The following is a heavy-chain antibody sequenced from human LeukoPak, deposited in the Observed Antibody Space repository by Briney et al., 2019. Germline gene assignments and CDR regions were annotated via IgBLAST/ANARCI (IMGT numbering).Heavy chain of an antibody. V-gene: IGHV1-46*01. CDR1: GYTFTNYY. J-gene: IGHJ3*02. CDR2: INPSGGST. CDR3: ARGDSAYDDRLGDAFDI. Sequence: GASVKVSCKASGYTFTNYYMHWVRQAPGQGLEWLGIINPSGGSTSYAQKFQGRVTMTRDMSTSTVYMELSSLTSEDTAVYYCARGDSAYDDRLGDAFDIWGQGTMVTVSS. D-gene: IGHD5-12*01.